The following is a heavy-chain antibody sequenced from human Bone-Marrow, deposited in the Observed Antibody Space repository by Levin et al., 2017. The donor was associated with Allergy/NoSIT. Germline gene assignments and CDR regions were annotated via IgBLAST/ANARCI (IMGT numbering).Heavy chain of an antibody. CDR1: GGSIDNYY. Sequence: ESLKISCSVSGGSIDNYYWSWIRQPPGRGLEWIAYIYSSGDTNYSPYFKSRVTISVDTSKNQFSLKVRSVTAADTAVYYWARSRQLRTVTYWDFDLWGRGTLVTVSS. CDR3: ARSRQLRTVTYWDFDL. D-gene: IGHD4-17*01. J-gene: IGHJ2*01. V-gene: IGHV4-4*09. CDR2: IYSSGDT.